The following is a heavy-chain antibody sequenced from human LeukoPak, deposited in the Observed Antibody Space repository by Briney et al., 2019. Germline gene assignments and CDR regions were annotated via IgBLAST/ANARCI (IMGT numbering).Heavy chain of an antibody. J-gene: IGHJ4*02. CDR2: IWYDGSNK. Sequence: PGGSLRLSCAASGFTFTSYGMHWVRQAPGKGLKWVAVIWYDGSNKYYADSVKGRFTIPRDNSKNTLYLQMNSLRTEDTAVYYCAKAYYDILTGYYSPFDYWGQGTLVTVSS. CDR3: AKAYYDILTGYYSPFDY. CDR1: GFTFTSYG. D-gene: IGHD3-9*01. V-gene: IGHV3-33*06.